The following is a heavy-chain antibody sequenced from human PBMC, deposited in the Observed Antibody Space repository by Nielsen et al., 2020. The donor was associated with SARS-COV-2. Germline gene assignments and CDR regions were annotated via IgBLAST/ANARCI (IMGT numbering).Heavy chain of an antibody. D-gene: IGHD6-13*01. CDR1: GFTFSSYW. Sequence: GESLKISCAASGFTFSSYWMHWVRQAPGKGLVWVSRINSDGSSTSYADSVKGRFTISRDNAKNTLYLQMNSLRAEDTAVYYCARGGRQQLVAYYGMDVWGQGTTVTVSS. J-gene: IGHJ6*02. V-gene: IGHV3-74*01. CDR2: INSDGSST. CDR3: ARGGRQQLVAYYGMDV.